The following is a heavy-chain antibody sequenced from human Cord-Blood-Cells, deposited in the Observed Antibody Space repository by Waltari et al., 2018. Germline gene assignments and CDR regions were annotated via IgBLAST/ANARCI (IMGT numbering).Heavy chain of an antibody. CDR2: IYHSGSH. Sequence: QVQLQESGPGLVKPSETLSLTCAVSGYSISSGYYWGWIRQPPGKGLEWIGSIYHSGSHYYNPSLKSRVTISVDTSKNQCSLKLSSVTAADTAVYYCARDRVPPYYDFWSGYLYSYYFDYWGQGTLVTVSS. CDR3: ARDRVPPYYDFWSGYLYSYYFDY. V-gene: IGHV4-38-2*02. J-gene: IGHJ4*02. CDR1: GYSISSGYY. D-gene: IGHD3-3*01.